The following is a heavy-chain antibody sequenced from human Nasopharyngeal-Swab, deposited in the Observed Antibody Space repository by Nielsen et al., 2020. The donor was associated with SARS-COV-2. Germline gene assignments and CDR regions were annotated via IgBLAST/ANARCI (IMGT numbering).Heavy chain of an antibody. J-gene: IGHJ4*02. Sequence: SETLSLTCTVSGGSISTYYWSWIRQPPGKGLEWIGYIYYTGSTNYNPSLKSRATISVDTSKNQFSLNLRSVTAADTAVYFCARWGSWFYYFDYWGQGTLVTVSS. CDR3: ARWGSWFYYFDY. CDR2: IYYTGST. CDR1: GGSISTYY. D-gene: IGHD6-13*01. V-gene: IGHV4-59*08.